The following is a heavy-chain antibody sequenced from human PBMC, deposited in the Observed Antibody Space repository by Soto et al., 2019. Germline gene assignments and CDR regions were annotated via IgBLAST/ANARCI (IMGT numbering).Heavy chain of an antibody. CDR2: IIPIFGTA. J-gene: IGHJ3*02. D-gene: IGHD3-22*01. Sequence: GPPVKVSCKASGGTFSSYAISWVRQAPGQGLEWMGGIIPIFGTANYAQKFQGRVTITADESTSTAYMELSSLRSEDTAVYYCASFDSSGYYNLHAFDIWGQGTMVTVSS. CDR1: GGTFSSYA. V-gene: IGHV1-69*13. CDR3: ASFDSSGYYNLHAFDI.